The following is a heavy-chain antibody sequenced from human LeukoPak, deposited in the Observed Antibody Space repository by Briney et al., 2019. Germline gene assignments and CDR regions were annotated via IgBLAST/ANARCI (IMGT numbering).Heavy chain of an antibody. Sequence: PGGYLRLSCATSGFNFRNYWMSWVRQAPGKGLEWVANIKQDGSEKYYAGYVQGRFTISRDNAENSLHLQMNSLTIDDTAVYYCARDLGIERFDYWGQGTLVTVSS. CDR2: IKQDGSEK. J-gene: IGHJ4*02. CDR3: ARDLGIERFDY. D-gene: IGHD7-27*01. CDR1: GFNFRNYW. V-gene: IGHV3-7*01.